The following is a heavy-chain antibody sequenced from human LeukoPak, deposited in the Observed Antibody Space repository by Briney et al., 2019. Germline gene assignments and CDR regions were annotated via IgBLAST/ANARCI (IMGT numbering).Heavy chain of an antibody. Sequence: SGGSLRLSCAASGFTFSSYWMHWVRQAPGKGLEWVASITSSSAYIYYGDSVKGRVRISRDNAKNSLYLQMTALIAEDTAVYYCARDPPNNGYDFDYWGQGILVTASS. CDR1: GFTFSSYW. J-gene: IGHJ4*02. CDR2: ITSSSAYI. D-gene: IGHD3-22*01. CDR3: ARDPPNNGYDFDY. V-gene: IGHV3-21*01.